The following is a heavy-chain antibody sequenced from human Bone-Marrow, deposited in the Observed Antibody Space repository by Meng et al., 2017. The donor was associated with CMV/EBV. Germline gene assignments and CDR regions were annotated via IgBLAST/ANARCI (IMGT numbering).Heavy chain of an antibody. CDR2: ISYDGSNK. V-gene: IGHV3-30-3*01. Sequence: GESLKISCAASGFTFSNYAMHWVRQAPGKGLEWVAVISYDGSNKFYADSVKGRFTISRDNAKNSLYLQMNSLRAEDTAVYYCARDRSGWYLNWGQGTLVTVSS. CDR1: GFTFSNYA. D-gene: IGHD6-19*01. J-gene: IGHJ4*02. CDR3: ARDRSGWYLN.